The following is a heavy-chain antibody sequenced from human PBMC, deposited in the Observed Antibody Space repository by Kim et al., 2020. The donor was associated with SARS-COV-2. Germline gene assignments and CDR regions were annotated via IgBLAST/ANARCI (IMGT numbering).Heavy chain of an antibody. D-gene: IGHD1-26*01. CDR2: INHSGST. CDR3: AREEGELSYGMDV. J-gene: IGHJ6*02. CDR1: GGSFSGYY. Sequence: SETLSLTFAVYGGSFSGYYWSWIRQPPGKGLEWIGEINHSGSTNYNPSLKSRVTISVDTSKNQFSLKLSSVTAADTAVYYCAREEGELSYGMDVWGQGTTVTVSS. V-gene: IGHV4-34*01.